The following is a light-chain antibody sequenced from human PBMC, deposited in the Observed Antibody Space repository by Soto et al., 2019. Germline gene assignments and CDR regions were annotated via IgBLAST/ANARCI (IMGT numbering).Light chain of an antibody. CDR1: SSEIGGYNY. CDR2: DVS. V-gene: IGLV2-14*01. J-gene: IGLJ1*01. CDR3: SSYTSSSTLYV. Sequence: QSVLTQPASLSGSSGQSITISCTGTSSEIGGYNYVSWYQQHPGKAPKLMIYDVSNRPSGVSNRFSGSKSGNTASLTISGLQAEDEADYYCSSYTSSSTLYVFGTGTKVTVL.